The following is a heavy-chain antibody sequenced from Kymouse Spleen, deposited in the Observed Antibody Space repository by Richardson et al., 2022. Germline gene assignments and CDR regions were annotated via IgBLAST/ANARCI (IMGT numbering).Heavy chain of an antibody. J-gene: IGHJ6*02. CDR3: AREGLHLHYYGMDV. D-gene: IGHD4-11,IGHD4-11*01. Sequence: EVQLVESGGGLVQPGGSLRLSCAASGFTFSSYWMSWVRQAPGKGLEWVANIKQDGSEKYYVDSVKGRFTISRDNAKNSLYLQMNSLRAEDTAVYYCAREGLHLHYYGMDVWGQGTTVTVSS. V-gene: IGHV3-7*01. CDR2: IKQDGSEK. CDR1: GFTFSSYW.